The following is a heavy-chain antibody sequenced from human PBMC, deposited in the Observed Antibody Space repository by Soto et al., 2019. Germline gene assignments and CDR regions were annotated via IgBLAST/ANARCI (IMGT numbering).Heavy chain of an antibody. D-gene: IGHD2-2*01. V-gene: IGHV4-39*01. CDR1: GGSISSSSYY. J-gene: IGHJ6*02. Sequence: SETLSLTCTASGGSISSSSYYWDWIRQPPGKGLEWIGSIYYSGSTYYNPSLKSRVTISVDTSKNQFSLKLSSVTAADTAVYYCARRAGCSSTSCSGYYYYGMDVWGQGTTVTVS. CDR3: ARRAGCSSTSCSGYYYYGMDV. CDR2: IYYSGST.